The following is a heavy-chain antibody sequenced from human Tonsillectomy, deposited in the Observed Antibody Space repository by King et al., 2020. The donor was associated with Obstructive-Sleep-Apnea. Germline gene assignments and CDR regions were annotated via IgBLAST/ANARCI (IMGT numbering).Heavy chain of an antibody. Sequence: VQLVESGGALVQPGGSLGLSCAASGSTFSAYWMTWVRQAPGKGLEWVANINQDGRETHYVDSVKGRFTISRDNAMTSLYLQMDSLRAEDTAVYYCTRDPYNGGGYGAFDIWGQGTMVTVSS. CDR3: TRDPYNGGGYGAFDI. D-gene: IGHD3-22*01. J-gene: IGHJ3*02. V-gene: IGHV3-7*01. CDR1: GSTFSAYW. CDR2: INQDGRET.